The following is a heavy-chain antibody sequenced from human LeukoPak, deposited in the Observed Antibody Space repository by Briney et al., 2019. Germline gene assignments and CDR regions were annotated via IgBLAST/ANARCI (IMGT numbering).Heavy chain of an antibody. CDR2: ISSSSSTI. V-gene: IGHV3-48*01. CDR3: ARVELEGYVTD. J-gene: IGHJ4*02. Sequence: PGGSLRLSCAASGFTFSSYSMNWVRQAPGKGLEWVSYISSSSSTIYYADSVKGRFTISRDNAKNSLYLQMNSLRAEDTAVYYCARVELEGYVTDWGQGTLVTVSS. CDR1: GFTFSSYS. D-gene: IGHD2-15*01.